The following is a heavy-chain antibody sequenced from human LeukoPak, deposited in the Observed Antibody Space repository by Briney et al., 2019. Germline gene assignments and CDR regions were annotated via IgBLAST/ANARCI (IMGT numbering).Heavy chain of an antibody. D-gene: IGHD1-1*01. CDR3: AKVGPYNWNGGFDY. J-gene: IGHJ4*02. V-gene: IGHV3-23*01. Sequence: PGGSLRLSCAASGFTFSSYAMSWVRQAPGKGLEWVSAISGSGGSTYCADSVKGRFTISRDNSKNTLYPQMNSLRAEDTAVYYCAKVGPYNWNGGFDYWGQGTLVTVSS. CDR2: ISGSGGST. CDR1: GFTFSSYA.